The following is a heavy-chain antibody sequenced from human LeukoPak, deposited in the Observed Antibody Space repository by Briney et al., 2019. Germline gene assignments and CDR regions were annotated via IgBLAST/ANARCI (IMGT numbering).Heavy chain of an antibody. D-gene: IGHD6-19*01. CDR1: GFTFSSYA. CDR2: ISGSGDSQ. CDR3: AKDLADGGSGWYYYYYYMDV. V-gene: IGHV3-23*01. J-gene: IGHJ6*03. Sequence: GGSLSLSCAPSGFTFSSYAMGWVRHARGEWLEWVSAISGSGDSQYYADYLKGRFTIYRDNYKNTLYLQMNSLRAEDTAVYYCAKDLADGGSGWYYYYYYMDVWGKGTTVTVSS.